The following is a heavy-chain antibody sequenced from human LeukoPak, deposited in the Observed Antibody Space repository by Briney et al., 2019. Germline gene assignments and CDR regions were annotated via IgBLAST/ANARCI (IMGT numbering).Heavy chain of an antibody. CDR3: ARDPIWFGELSHAFDI. D-gene: IGHD3-10*01. V-gene: IGHV3-30*04. CDR1: GFTFSSYA. CDR2: ISYDGSNK. Sequence: GGSLRLSCAASGFTFSSYAMHWVRQAPGKGLEWVAVISYDGSNKYYADSVKGRFTISRDNSKNTLYLQMNSLRAEDTAVYYCARDPIWFGELSHAFDIWGQGTMVTVSS. J-gene: IGHJ3*02.